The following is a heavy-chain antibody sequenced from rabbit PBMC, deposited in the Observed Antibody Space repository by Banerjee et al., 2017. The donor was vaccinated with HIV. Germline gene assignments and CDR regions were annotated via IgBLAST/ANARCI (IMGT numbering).Heavy chain of an antibody. CDR2: IHGGSSAI. CDR1: GFSFSSSYW. J-gene: IGHJ4*01. CDR3: ATADSSYLRGVNL. V-gene: IGHV1S45*01. Sequence: QEQLEESGGDLVKPEGSLTLTCTASGFSFSSSYWICWVRQAPGKGLEWIACIHGGSSAIWYASWAKGRFTISKTSSTTVTLQSTSLTAADTATYFCATADSSYLRGVNLWGPGTLVTVS. D-gene: IGHD8-1*01.